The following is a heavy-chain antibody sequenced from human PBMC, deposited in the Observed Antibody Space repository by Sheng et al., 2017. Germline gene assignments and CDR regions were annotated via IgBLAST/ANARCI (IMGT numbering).Heavy chain of an antibody. CDR3: AGKYGSVSYYSYFDY. D-gene: IGHD3-10*01. J-gene: IGHJ4*02. CDR1: GGSFSGYY. CDR2: INHSGST. Sequence: QVQLQQWGAGLLKPSETLSLTCAVYGGSFSGYYWSWIRQPPGKGLEWIGEINHSGSTNYNPSLKSRVTISVDTSKNQFSLKLSSVTAADTAVYYCAGKYGSVSYYSYFDYWGQGTLVTVSS. V-gene: IGHV4-34*01.